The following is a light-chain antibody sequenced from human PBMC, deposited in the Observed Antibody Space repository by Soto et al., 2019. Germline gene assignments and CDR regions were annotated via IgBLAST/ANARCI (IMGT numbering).Light chain of an antibody. CDR1: QTVTSSS. V-gene: IGKV3-20*01. CDR3: QQYGSSPLT. J-gene: IGKJ4*01. CDR2: DAS. Sequence: EIVLTHSPGTLSLSPGERATLSCRASQTVTSSSLAWYQQKPGQAPRLLIYDASSRATGIPDRFSGSGSGTDFTLTISRLDPEDFAVYYCQQYGSSPLTFGGGTKVEIK.